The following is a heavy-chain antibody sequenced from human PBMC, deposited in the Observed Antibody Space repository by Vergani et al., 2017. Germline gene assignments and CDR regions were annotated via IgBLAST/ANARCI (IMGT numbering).Heavy chain of an antibody. CDR1: GGTFSSYA. Sequence: QVQLVQSGAEVKKPGSSVKVSCKASGGTFSSYAISWVRQAPGQGLEWMGGIIPIFGTANYAQKFQGRVTITADESTSTAYMELSSLRSEDTAVYYSAGGPRYCSSTSCSGGDYWGQGTLVTVSS. CDR3: AGGPRYCSSTSCSGGDY. CDR2: IIPIFGTA. J-gene: IGHJ4*02. D-gene: IGHD2-2*01. V-gene: IGHV1-69*12.